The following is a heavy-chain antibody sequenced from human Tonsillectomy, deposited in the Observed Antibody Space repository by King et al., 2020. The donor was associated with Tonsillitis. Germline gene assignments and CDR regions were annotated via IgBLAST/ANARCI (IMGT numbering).Heavy chain of an antibody. V-gene: IGHV3-9*01. CDR1: GFTFDDYA. CDR3: AKEKLTNYYYFGMDV. CDR2: ISWMSGSI. D-gene: IGHD3-3*01. Sequence: EEQLVQSGGGLVQPGRSLRLSCAASGFTFDDYAMHWVRQAPGKGLEWVSRISWMSGSIDYADSVKGRFTISRDNAKNSLYFEMNSLITEDTALYYCAKEKLTNYYYFGMDVWGQGTTVTVSS. J-gene: IGHJ6*02.